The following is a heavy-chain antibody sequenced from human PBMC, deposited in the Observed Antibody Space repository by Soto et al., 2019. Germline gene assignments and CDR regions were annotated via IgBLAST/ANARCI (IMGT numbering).Heavy chain of an antibody. V-gene: IGHV4-39*01. CDR2: IYYSGST. Sequence: QLPLQESGPGLVKPSETLSLTCTVSGGSISSSSYYWGWIRQPPGKGLEWIGRIYYSGSTYYNPSLKSRVTISVDTSKTQFSLKLSSVTAADTAVYYCARTTSSFDYWGQGTLVTVSS. CDR1: GGSISSSSYY. CDR3: ARTTSSFDY. J-gene: IGHJ4*02. D-gene: IGHD2-2*01.